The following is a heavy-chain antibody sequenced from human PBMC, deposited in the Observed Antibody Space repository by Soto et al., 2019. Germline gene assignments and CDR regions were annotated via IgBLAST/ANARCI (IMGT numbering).Heavy chain of an antibody. Sequence: ASAKVSCKASGYTFTGYYMHWVRQAPGQGLEWMGWINPNSGGTNYAQKFQGWVTMTRDTSISTAYMELSRLRSDDTAVYYCAREGITMVRGVTYAFDIWGQGTMVTGSS. CDR3: AREGITMVRGVTYAFDI. V-gene: IGHV1-2*04. J-gene: IGHJ3*02. CDR2: INPNSGGT. D-gene: IGHD3-10*01. CDR1: GYTFTGYY.